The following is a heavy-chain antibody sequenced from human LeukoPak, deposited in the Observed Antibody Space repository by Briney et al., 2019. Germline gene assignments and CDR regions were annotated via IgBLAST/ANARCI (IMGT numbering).Heavy chain of an antibody. D-gene: IGHD4-17*01. CDR3: ARHNDYGDYLYYFDY. CDR2: IDWDDDK. Sequence: ESGPTLVNPTQTLTLTCTFSGFSLSTSGMCVSWIRQPPGKTLEWLARIDWDDDKYYSTSLKTRLTISKDTSKNQVVLTVTNMDPVDTATYYCARHNDYGDYLYYFDYWGQGTLVTVSS. J-gene: IGHJ4*02. CDR1: GFSLSTSGMC. V-gene: IGHV2-70*11.